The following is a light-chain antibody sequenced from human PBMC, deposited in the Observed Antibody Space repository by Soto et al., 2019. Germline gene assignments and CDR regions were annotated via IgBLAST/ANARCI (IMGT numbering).Light chain of an antibody. J-gene: IGLJ1*01. CDR3: SSYTSSSTYV. Sequence: QSVLTQPDSVSGSPGQSIAISCTGTSSDVGGYDYVSWYQQHPGKAPKVMIYDVSNRPSGVSNRFSGSKSDSTAFLTISVLQAEDEADYYCSSYTSSSTYVFGTGT. CDR2: DVS. V-gene: IGLV2-14*01. CDR1: SSDVGGYDY.